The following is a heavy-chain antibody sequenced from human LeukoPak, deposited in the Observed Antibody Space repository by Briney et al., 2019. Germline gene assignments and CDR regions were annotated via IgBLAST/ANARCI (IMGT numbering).Heavy chain of an antibody. CDR3: ARGTAGYSSSSERAYYFDY. D-gene: IGHD6-6*01. CDR2: IYTSGST. CDR1: GGSISSYY. Sequence: SETLSLTCTVSGGSISSYYWSWIRQPAGKGLEWIGHIYTSGSTNYNPSLKSRVTISVDTSKNQFSLKLSSVTAADTAVYYCARGTAGYSSSSERAYYFDYWGQGTLVTVSS. V-gene: IGHV4-4*07. J-gene: IGHJ4*02.